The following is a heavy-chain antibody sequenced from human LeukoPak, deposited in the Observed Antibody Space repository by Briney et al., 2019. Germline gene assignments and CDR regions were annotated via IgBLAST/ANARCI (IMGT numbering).Heavy chain of an antibody. J-gene: IGHJ4*02. CDR1: GGAISSTSYY. CDR2: IYYSGST. V-gene: IGHV4-39*01. D-gene: IGHD6-19*01. Sequence: SETLSLTCTVSGGAISSTSYYSGWIRQPPGKWLEWIGSIYYSGSTYYNPSLKSRVTISVDTSTNQFSLKLISVTAADTAVYYCARQASSGWYDYWGQGTLVTVSS. CDR3: ARQASSGWYDY.